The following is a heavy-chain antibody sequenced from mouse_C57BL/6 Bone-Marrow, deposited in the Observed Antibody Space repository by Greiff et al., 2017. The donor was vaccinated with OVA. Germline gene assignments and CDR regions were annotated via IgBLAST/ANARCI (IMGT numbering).Heavy chain of an antibody. CDR2: IDPSDSYT. CDR1: GYTFTSYW. J-gene: IGHJ2*01. V-gene: IGHV1-50*01. Sequence: VQLQQPGAELVKPGASVKLSCKASGYTFTSYWMQWVKQRPGQGLEWIGEIDPSDSYTNYNQKFKGKATLTVDTSSSTAYMQLSSLTSEDSAVYYGARENYDYDEGFDYWGQGTTLTVSS. D-gene: IGHD2-4*01. CDR3: ARENYDYDEGFDY.